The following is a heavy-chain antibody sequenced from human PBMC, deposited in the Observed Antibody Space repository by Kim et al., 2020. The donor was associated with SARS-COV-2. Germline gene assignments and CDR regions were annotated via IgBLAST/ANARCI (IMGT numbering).Heavy chain of an antibody. D-gene: IGHD3-9*01. CDR2: MNPNSGNT. CDR1: GYTFTSYD. Sequence: ASVKVSCKASGYTFTSYDINWVRQATGQGLEWMGWMNPNSGNTGYAQKFQGRVTMTRNTSISTAYMELSSLRSEDTAVYSCARGPYYDILTGYSNWFDPWGQGTLVTVSS. V-gene: IGHV1-8*01. CDR3: ARGPYYDILTGYSNWFDP. J-gene: IGHJ5*02.